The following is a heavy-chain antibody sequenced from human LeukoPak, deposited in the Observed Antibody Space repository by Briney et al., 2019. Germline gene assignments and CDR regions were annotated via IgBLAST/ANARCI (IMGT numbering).Heavy chain of an antibody. J-gene: IGHJ3*01. Sequence: PGGSLRLSCAGSGFTFINYAMIWVRQAPGKGLEWVAAITGSGAGTYYADSVKGRFTVSRDNSKSTLYLQMNSLRPEDTAMYYCAKDPNGDYIGAFDFWGQGTMVTVSS. CDR2: ITGSGAGT. V-gene: IGHV3-23*01. CDR1: GFTFINYA. CDR3: AKDPNGDYIGAFDF. D-gene: IGHD4-17*01.